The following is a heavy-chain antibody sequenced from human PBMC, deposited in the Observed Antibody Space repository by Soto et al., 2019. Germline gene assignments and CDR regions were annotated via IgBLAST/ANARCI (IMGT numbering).Heavy chain of an antibody. Sequence: PGGSLRLSCAASGFTVSSNYMSWVRQAPGKGLEWVSVIYSGGSTYYADSVKGRFTISRDNSKNTLYLQMNSLRAEDTAVYYCARESYGAAYPEYYFDYWGQGTLVTVSS. CDR2: IYSGGST. D-gene: IGHD4-17*01. J-gene: IGHJ4*02. CDR1: GFTVSSNY. CDR3: ARESYGAAYPEYYFDY. V-gene: IGHV3-53*01.